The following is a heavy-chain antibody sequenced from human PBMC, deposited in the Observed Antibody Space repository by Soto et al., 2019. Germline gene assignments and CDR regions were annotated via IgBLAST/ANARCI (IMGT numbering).Heavy chain of an antibody. CDR3: TTYPDYEGYFDY. D-gene: IGHD3-22*01. Sequence: EVQLVESGGGLVKPGGSLRLSCAASGFTFSNAWMSWVRQAPGKGLEWVGRIKSKTDGGTTDYAAPVKGRFTISRDDSKNTLYLQMNSLKTEDTAVYYCTTYPDYEGYFDYWGQGTLVTVSS. J-gene: IGHJ4*02. V-gene: IGHV3-15*01. CDR1: GFTFSNAW. CDR2: IKSKTDGGTT.